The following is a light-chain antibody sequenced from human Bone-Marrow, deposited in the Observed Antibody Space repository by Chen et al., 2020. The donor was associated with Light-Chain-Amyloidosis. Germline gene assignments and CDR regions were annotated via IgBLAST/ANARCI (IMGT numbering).Light chain of an antibody. V-gene: IGLV3-25*03. CDR2: RDT. J-gene: IGLJ2*01. Sequence: SYELTQPPSVSVSPGQTARITCSGDDLPTKYAYWHQQKPGQAPVLVIHRDTERPSGISERFSGSRSGTTATLTISGVQAEDEADYHCQSADSSGTYEVIFGGGTKLTVL. CDR1: DLPTKY. CDR3: QSADSSGTYEVI.